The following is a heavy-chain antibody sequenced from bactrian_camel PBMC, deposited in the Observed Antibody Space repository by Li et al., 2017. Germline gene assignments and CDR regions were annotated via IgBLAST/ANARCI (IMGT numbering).Heavy chain of an antibody. J-gene: IGHJ6*01. CDR3: AAEYDHPTYLDYGEDTVVPGEADFTY. Sequence: HVQLVESGGGLVHPGESLRLSCAASGFDFSVFYMSWVRQAPGKGLEWVSSIYDVGSPAHYADSVKGRFTISRDNAKNTLYLQMNSLKPEDTAMYFCAAEYDHPTYLDYGEDTVVPGEADFTYWGQGTQVTV. CDR2: IYDVGSPA. V-gene: IGHV3-2*01. D-gene: IGHD4*01. CDR1: GFDFSVFY.